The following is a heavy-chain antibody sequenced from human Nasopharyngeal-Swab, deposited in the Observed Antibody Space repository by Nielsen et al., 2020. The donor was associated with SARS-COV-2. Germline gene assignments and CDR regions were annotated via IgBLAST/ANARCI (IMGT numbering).Heavy chain of an antibody. CDR2: IKSKTDGGTT. V-gene: IGHV3-15*01. D-gene: IGHD6-19*01. Sequence: VRQAPGKGLEWVGRIKSKTDGGTTDYAAPVKGRFTISRDDSKNTLYLQMNSLKTEDTVVYYCTTGRYSSGWRGKTYYFDYWGQGTLVTVSS. CDR3: TTGRYSSGWRGKTYYFDY. J-gene: IGHJ4*02.